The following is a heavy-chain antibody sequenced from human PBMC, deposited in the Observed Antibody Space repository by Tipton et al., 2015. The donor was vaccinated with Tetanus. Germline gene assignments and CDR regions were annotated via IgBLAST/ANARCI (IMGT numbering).Heavy chain of an antibody. V-gene: IGHV5-51*01. CDR1: GYSFTSYW. CDR3: ARLIAAAGMYYYYGMDV. J-gene: IGHJ6*02. CDR2: IYPGDSDT. D-gene: IGHD6-13*01. Sequence: QLVQSGAEVKKPGESLKISCKGSGYSFTSYWIGWVRQMPGKGLEWMGIIYPGDSDTRYSPSFQGQVTISADKSISPAYLQWSSLKASDTAMYYCARLIAAAGMYYYYGMDVWGQGTTVTVSS.